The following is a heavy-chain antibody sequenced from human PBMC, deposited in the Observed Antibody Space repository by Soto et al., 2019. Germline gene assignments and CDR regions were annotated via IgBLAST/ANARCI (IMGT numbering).Heavy chain of an antibody. J-gene: IGHJ4*02. Sequence: PSETLSLTCTVSGGSISSYYWSWIRQPPGKGLEWIGYIYYSGSTNYNPSLKSQVTISVDTSKNQFSLKLSSVTAADTAVYYCARGLGRRVGVGYWGQGTLVTVSS. CDR1: GGSISSYY. CDR2: IYYSGST. V-gene: IGHV4-59*01. D-gene: IGHD1-26*01. CDR3: ARGLGRRVGVGY.